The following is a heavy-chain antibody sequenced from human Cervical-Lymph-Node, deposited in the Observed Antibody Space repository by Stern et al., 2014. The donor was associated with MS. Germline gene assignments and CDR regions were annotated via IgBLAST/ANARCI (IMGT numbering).Heavy chain of an antibody. CDR2: IYHSGST. CDR1: GGSIDGSDW. CDR3: ARAGLYDY. J-gene: IGHJ4*02. V-gene: IGHV4-4*02. D-gene: IGHD2/OR15-2a*01. Sequence: QLQLQESGPGLVKPSGTLSLTCTVSGGSIDGSDWWSWVRQPPGKGLEWIWKIYHSGSTNYTPSLKSRVSISVDKSKNQFSLNLSSVTAADSAVYYCARAGLYDYWGQGTLVTVSS.